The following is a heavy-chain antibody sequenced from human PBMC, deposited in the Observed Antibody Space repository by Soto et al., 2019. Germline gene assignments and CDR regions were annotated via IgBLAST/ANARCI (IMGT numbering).Heavy chain of an antibody. CDR1: GYTFTRSG. D-gene: IGHD5-12*01. CDR3: AREGVAPDSYYGMDV. J-gene: IGHJ6*02. CDR2: ISTYNGDT. Sequence: QVQLVQSGAEVKKPGASVKVSCKASGYTFTRSGITWVRQAPGQGLEWMGWISTYNGDTNFPQTFQGRVTMTTGTSTSKVYMDLRSLRSADTAVYYCAREGVAPDSYYGMDVRGQGTPVTVSS. V-gene: IGHV1-18*01.